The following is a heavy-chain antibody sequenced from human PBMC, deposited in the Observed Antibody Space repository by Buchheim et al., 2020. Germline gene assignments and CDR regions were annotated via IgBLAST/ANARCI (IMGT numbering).Heavy chain of an antibody. CDR2: INPADSDT. J-gene: IGHJ4*02. CDR1: GYSFTNYW. V-gene: IGHV5-51*01. D-gene: IGHD3-22*01. Sequence: EVQLVQSGAEVRKPGESLKISCQGSGYSFTNYWIGWVRQMPGNGLEWVGNINPADSDTRYSPSFQGQVTISADKSISTAYLQWGMLRASDAAMYYCARGNSGYWNYWGQGTL. CDR3: ARGNSGYWNY.